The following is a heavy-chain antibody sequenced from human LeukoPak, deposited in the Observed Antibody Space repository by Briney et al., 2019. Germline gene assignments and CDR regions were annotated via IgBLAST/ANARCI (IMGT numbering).Heavy chain of an antibody. J-gene: IGHJ4*02. D-gene: IGHD3-9*01. CDR3: ARDLQSDYDILTGNSTVYYFDY. CDR1: GFTFSSYS. CDR2: ISSSSSTI. Sequence: GGSLRLSCAASGFTFSSYSMNWVRQAPGKGLEWVSYISSSSSTIYYADSVKGRFTISRDNAKNSLYLQMNSLRAEDTAVYYCARDLQSDYDILTGNSTVYYFDYWGQGTLVTVSS. V-gene: IGHV3-48*04.